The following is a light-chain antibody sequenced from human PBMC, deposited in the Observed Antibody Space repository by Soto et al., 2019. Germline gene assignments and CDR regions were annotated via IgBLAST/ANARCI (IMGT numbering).Light chain of an antibody. V-gene: IGKV1-39*01. CDR3: QQSFHTPYT. CDR1: QNINKN. CDR2: DSS. Sequence: DIQMTQSPSSLSASVGDSVTISCRARQNINKNLNWYQQKSGKAPSLLIYDSSTFQSGVPSRFSGSGSGTEFTLAITNLQPEDFASYYCQQSFHTPYTFGQGTKLEI. J-gene: IGKJ2*01.